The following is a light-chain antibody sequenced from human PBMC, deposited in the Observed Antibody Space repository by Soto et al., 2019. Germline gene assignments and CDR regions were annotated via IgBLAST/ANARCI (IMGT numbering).Light chain of an antibody. CDR3: QQRGKWIT. CDR2: DAS. J-gene: IGKJ5*01. Sequence: EIVMTQSPATLSVSPVERATLSGRASQSVSSHLAWYQQRPGQAPRLLIYDASNRATGIPARFSGSGSGTDFTLTISSLETEDFAVYYCQQRGKWITFGQGTRLEIK. V-gene: IGKV3-11*01. CDR1: QSVSSH.